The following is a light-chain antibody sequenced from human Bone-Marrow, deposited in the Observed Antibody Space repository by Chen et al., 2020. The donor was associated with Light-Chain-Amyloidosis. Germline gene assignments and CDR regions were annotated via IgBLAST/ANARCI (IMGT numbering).Light chain of an antibody. Sequence: ISLTQSPGTLSSSPGEGANPSCRASQTISSNYLTWYQQKLGQAPRLLIYGSSSRATGIPDRFTGSGSGTDFTLTINRLEPEDFAMYYCQQYGTSPLTFGGGTKVEIK. V-gene: IGKV3-20*01. CDR3: QQYGTSPLT. J-gene: IGKJ4*01. CDR1: QTISSNY. CDR2: GSS.